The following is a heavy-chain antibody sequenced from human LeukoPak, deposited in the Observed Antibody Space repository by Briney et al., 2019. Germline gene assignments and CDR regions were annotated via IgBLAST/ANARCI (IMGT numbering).Heavy chain of an antibody. Sequence: GASVKVSCKASGYTFTSYGISWVRQAPGQGLEWMGWISAYNGNTSYAQKVQGRVTMTTDTSTSTAYMELRSLRSDDTAVYYCARGRRDTNWSGSYSDYWGQGTLVTVSS. D-gene: IGHD1-26*01. CDR3: ARGRRDTNWSGSYSDY. CDR1: GYTFTSYG. CDR2: ISAYNGNT. J-gene: IGHJ4*02. V-gene: IGHV1-18*01.